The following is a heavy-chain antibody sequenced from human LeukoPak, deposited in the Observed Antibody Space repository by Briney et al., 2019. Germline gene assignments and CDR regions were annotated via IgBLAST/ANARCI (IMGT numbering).Heavy chain of an antibody. V-gene: IGHV1-2*02. CDR1: GYTFSDYY. Sequence: ASVTVSCKASGYTFSDYYILWVRQAPGQGPEWMGWINPNSGGTVYAQNFKGRVTMTRDTSITTAYMELSSLTSDDTAVYYCARDLPKTGCVGACDIWGQGTMVTVSS. CDR3: ARDLPKTGCVGACDI. CDR2: INPNSGGT. J-gene: IGHJ3*02. D-gene: IGHD2-15*01.